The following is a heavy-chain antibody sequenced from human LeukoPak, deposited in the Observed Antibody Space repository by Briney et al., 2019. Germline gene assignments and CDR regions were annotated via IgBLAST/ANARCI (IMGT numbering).Heavy chain of an antibody. Sequence: GGSLRLSCAASGFTFSDYYMSWIRQAPGKGLEWVSFISSSGSSIYFADSVKGRFTISRDNAKNSLYLQMNSLRAEDTAVYYCARKLVYCSSTSCYELGDAFDIWGQGTMVTVSS. CDR3: ARKLVYCSSTSCYELGDAFDI. CDR2: ISSSGSSI. J-gene: IGHJ3*02. D-gene: IGHD2-2*01. CDR1: GFTFSDYY. V-gene: IGHV3-11*04.